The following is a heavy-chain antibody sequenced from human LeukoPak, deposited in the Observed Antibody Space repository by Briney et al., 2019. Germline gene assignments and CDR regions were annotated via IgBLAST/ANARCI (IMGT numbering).Heavy chain of an antibody. CDR3: ARTKRDYSNLVVDY. CDR2: IDWDDDK. J-gene: IGHJ4*02. D-gene: IGHD6-13*01. V-gene: IGHV2-70*17. Sequence: ESGPTLAKPTQTLTLTCTFSGFSLSTSGMCVSWIRQPPGKALEWLARIDWDDDKFYSTSLKTRLTISKDTSTNQVVLTTTNMDPVDTATYYCARTKRDYSNLVVDYWGQGTLVTVSS. CDR1: GFSLSTSGMC.